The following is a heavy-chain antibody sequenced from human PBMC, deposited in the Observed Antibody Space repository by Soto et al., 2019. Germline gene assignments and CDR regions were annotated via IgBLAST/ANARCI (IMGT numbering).Heavy chain of an antibody. CDR1: GFTFSDYY. D-gene: IGHD5-12*01. J-gene: IGHJ6*02. Sequence: SLRLSCAASGFTFSDYYMSWIRQAPGKGLEWVSYISSSGSTIYYADSVKGRFTISRDNAKNSLYLQMNSLRAEDTAVYYCARERYRDSEGVSYGMDVWGQGTTVTVSS. V-gene: IGHV3-11*01. CDR2: ISSSGSTI. CDR3: ARERYRDSEGVSYGMDV.